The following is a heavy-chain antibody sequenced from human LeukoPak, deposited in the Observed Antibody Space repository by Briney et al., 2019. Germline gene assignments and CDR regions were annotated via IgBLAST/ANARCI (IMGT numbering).Heavy chain of an antibody. CDR3: ARALYGDYFPYFDY. D-gene: IGHD4-17*01. V-gene: IGHV1-3*03. CDR1: GYTFTTYV. J-gene: IGHJ4*02. CDR2: INAGNGNT. Sequence: ASVKVSCKAFGYTFTTYVMHWLRQAPGQRLGGWGWINAGNGNTKYSQEFQGRVTITRDTSASTAYMELSSLRSEDMAVYYCARALYGDYFPYFDYWGQGTLVTVSS.